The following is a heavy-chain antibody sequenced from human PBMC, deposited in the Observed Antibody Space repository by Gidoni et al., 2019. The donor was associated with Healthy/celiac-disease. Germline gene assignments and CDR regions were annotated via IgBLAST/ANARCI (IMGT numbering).Heavy chain of an antibody. Sequence: QVQLVPSVAEVKTPGSSVKVSCTASGGTLSSYAISWVRQAPGQGLEWMGGIIPIFGTANYAQKFQGRVTMTADESTSTAYRELSSLRSEDTAVYYCARDREAVVTPLGWFDPWGQGTLVTVSS. CDR3: ARDREAVVTPLGWFDP. CDR2: IIPIFGTA. V-gene: IGHV1-69*01. J-gene: IGHJ5*02. D-gene: IGHD2-15*01. CDR1: GGTLSSYA.